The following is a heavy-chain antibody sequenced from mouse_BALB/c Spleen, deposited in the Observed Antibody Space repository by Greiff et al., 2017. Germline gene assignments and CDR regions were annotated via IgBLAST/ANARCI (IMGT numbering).Heavy chain of an antibody. Sequence: EVQRLESGADLVKPGGSLKLSCAASGFTFSSYCMSWVRQTPDKRLEWVATISSGGSYTYYPDSVKGRFTISRDNTKNTLYLQMSSLKSEDTAMYYCGRLATATPWYLDVWGAGTTVTVSS. J-gene: IGHJ1*01. CDR2: ISSGGSYT. CDR3: GRLATATPWYLDV. CDR1: GFTFSSYC. V-gene: IGHV5-6*01. D-gene: IGHD1-2*01.